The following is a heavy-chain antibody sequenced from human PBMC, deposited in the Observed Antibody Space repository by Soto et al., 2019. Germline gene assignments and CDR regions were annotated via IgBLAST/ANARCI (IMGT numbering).Heavy chain of an antibody. D-gene: IGHD1-26*01. Sequence: EVQLLESGGGLVQPGGSLRLSCAASGFTFSSYAMSWVRQAPGKGLEWVSAISGSGGSTYYADSVKGPFTISRDNSKNTLYLQMNSLRAEDTAVYYCAKDPGGSPKPSDYWGQGTLVTVSS. CDR1: GFTFSSYA. V-gene: IGHV3-23*01. CDR3: AKDPGGSPKPSDY. CDR2: ISGSGGST. J-gene: IGHJ4*02.